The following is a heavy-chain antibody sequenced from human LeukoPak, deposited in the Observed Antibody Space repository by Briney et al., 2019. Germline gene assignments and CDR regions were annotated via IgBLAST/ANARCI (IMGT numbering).Heavy chain of an antibody. CDR3: TRVATIPDY. J-gene: IGHJ4*02. D-gene: IGHD5-12*01. V-gene: IGHV3-73*01. Sequence: PGGSLKLSCAASGFXFSGSAIHWVRQASGKGLEWVGRIRSKANSYATAYAASVKGRFTISRHDSKNTAYLQMNSLRTEDTAVYYCTRVATIPDYWGQGTLVTVSS. CDR1: GFXFSGSA. CDR2: IRSKANSYAT.